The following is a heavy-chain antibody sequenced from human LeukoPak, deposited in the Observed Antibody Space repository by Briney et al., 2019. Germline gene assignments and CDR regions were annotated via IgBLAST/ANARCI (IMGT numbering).Heavy chain of an antibody. Sequence: GSLRLSCTASGFTFSSHAMSWVRQAAGKRLEWVSGISASGGTTFHADSVKGRFTIPRDNSKKVLYLQMNSLRADDTAIYYCAKDYCSSAICPADYWGQGTQVTVSS. CDR1: GFTFSSHA. CDR2: ISASGGTT. J-gene: IGHJ4*02. D-gene: IGHD6-19*01. CDR3: AKDYCSSAICPADY. V-gene: IGHV3-23*01.